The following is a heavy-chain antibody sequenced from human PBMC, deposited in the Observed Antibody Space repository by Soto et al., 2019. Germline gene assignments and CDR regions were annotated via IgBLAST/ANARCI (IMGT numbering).Heavy chain of an antibody. CDR1: VFIFNNYA. CDR3: ASQLLTIGSFDY. Sequence: QVQLVESGGGVVQPGGSLRLSCAASVFIFNNYAMHWVRQAPGKGLEWVAVISYDGSNKYYADSVKGRFTISRDNSKNTLYLQMNSLRAEDTAVYYCASQLLTIGSFDYWGQGTLVTVSS. D-gene: IGHD2-2*01. V-gene: IGHV3-30-3*01. CDR2: ISYDGSNK. J-gene: IGHJ4*02.